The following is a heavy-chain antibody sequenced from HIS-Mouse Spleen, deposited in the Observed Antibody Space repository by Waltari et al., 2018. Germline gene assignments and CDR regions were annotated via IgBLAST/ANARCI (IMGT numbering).Heavy chain of an antibody. Sequence: EVQLVESGGGLVQPGGSLRLSCAASGFTFSSLWMHWLRQAPGKGLGWVSRINSDGSSTSYADSVKGRFTISRDNAKNTLYLQMNSLRAEDTAVYYCARDLELDAFDIWDQGTMVTVSS. CDR3: ARDLELDAFDI. CDR2: INSDGSST. CDR1: GFTFSSLW. V-gene: IGHV3-74*01. J-gene: IGHJ3*02. D-gene: IGHD1-1*01.